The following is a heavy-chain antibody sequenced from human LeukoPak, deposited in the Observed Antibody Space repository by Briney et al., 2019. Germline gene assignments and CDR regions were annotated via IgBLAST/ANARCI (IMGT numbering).Heavy chain of an antibody. CDR3: ARSIGYCSGGSCYRNWFDP. CDR1: GGSIRSVSYY. J-gene: IGHJ5*02. V-gene: IGHV4-39*01. Sequence: SETLSLTCTVSGGSIRSVSYYWGWIRQPPGKGLEWIGSLYYSGSTYYNPSLKSRVIISVDTSKNQFSLKLSSVTAADTAVYYCARSIGYCSGGSCYRNWFDPWGQGTLVTVSS. D-gene: IGHD2-15*01. CDR2: LYYSGST.